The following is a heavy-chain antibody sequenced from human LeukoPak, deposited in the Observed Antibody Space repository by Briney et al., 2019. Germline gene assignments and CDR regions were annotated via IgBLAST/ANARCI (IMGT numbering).Heavy chain of an antibody. D-gene: IGHD6-13*01. J-gene: IGHJ4*02. CDR1: GFTFSSYG. V-gene: IGHV3-30*02. CDR3: AKVGHYSSSWDFDY. CDR2: IRYDGSNK. Sequence: GGSLRLSCAASGFTFSSYGMHWVRQAPGKGLEWVAFIRYDGSNKYYAASVKGRFTISRDNSKNTLYLQMNSLRAEDTAVYYCAKVGHYSSSWDFDYWGQGTLVTVSS.